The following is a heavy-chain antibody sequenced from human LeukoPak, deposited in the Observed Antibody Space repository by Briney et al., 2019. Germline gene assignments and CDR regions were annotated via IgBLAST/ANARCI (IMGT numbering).Heavy chain of an antibody. Sequence: GASVKVSCKASGYIFSNYAVSWVRQAPGHGPEWMGWVSTYNGKTNYAQKFQDRVTMTTDTSTRIVYMDLRSLRSDDTAMYYCARDQSGHPLEDAFEVWGQGTMVIVSS. D-gene: IGHD1-26*01. CDR3: ARDQSGHPLEDAFEV. J-gene: IGHJ3*01. CDR1: GYIFSNYA. CDR2: VSTYNGKT. V-gene: IGHV1-18*01.